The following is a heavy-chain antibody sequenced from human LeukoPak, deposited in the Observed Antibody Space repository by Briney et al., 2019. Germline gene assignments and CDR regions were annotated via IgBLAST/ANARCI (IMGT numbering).Heavy chain of an antibody. CDR3: TTGPDYGDYSYFDY. J-gene: IGHJ4*02. CDR1: GFTFSNAW. CDR2: IKSKTDGGTT. D-gene: IGHD4-17*01. Sequence: GGSLRLSCAASGFTFSNAWMSWVRQAPGKGLEWVGRIKSKTDGGTTDYAAPVKGRFTISRDDSKNTLYLQMNSLKTEDTAVYYCTTGPDYGDYSYFDYWSQGTLVTVSS. V-gene: IGHV3-15*01.